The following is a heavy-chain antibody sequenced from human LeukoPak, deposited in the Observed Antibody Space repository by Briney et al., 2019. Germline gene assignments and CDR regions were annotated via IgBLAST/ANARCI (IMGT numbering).Heavy chain of an antibody. CDR1: GGSISSSGYY. D-gene: IGHD3-9*01. J-gene: IGHJ4*02. Sequence: SETLSLTCTVSGGSISSSGYYWSWIRQPPGKGLEWIGEINHSGSTNYNPSLKSRVTISVDTSKNQFSLKLSSVTAADTAVYYCARGSMLTGYPFDYWGQGTLVTVSS. V-gene: IGHV4-39*07. CDR3: ARGSMLTGYPFDY. CDR2: INHSGST.